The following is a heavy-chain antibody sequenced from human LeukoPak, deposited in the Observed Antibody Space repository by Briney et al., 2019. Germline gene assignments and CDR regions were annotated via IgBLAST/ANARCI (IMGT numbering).Heavy chain of an antibody. CDR2: IIPIFGTA. J-gene: IGHJ4*02. Sequence: SVKVSCKASGGTFSSYAISWVRQAPGQGLEWMGGIIPIFGTANYAQKFQGRVTITADESTSTAYMELSSLRSEDTAVYYCAKAGRYYDSSGTTSGDFDYWGQGTLVTVSS. V-gene: IGHV1-69*01. CDR3: AKAGRYYDSSGTTSGDFDY. D-gene: IGHD3-22*01. CDR1: GGTFSSYA.